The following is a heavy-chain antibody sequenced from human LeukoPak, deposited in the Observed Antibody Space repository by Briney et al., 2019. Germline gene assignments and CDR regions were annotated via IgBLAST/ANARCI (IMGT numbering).Heavy chain of an antibody. CDR2: TYYRSRWIN. CDR3: ARESGDYVKFDY. Sequence: SQTLSLTCAISGDSVSTNFAAWNWLRPSPSRGLEWLGRTYYRSRWINEYAISVQSRITISPDTSKNQFSLQLNFVTPEDTAVYYCARESGDYVKFDYWGQGTLVTVPS. V-gene: IGHV6-1*01. D-gene: IGHD3-16*01. J-gene: IGHJ4*02. CDR1: GDSVSTNFAA.